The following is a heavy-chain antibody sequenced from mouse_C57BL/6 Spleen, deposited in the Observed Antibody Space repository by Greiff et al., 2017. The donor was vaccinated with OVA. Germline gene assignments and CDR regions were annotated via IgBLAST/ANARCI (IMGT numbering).Heavy chain of an antibody. CDR2: IYPRSGNT. CDR3: ARVYYYDMDY. J-gene: IGHJ4*01. Sequence: QVQLKQSGAELARPGASVKLSCKASGYTFTSYGISWVKQRTGQGLEWIGEIYPRSGNTYYNEKFKGKATLTAEKSSSTAYMELRSLTSEDSAVYFCARVYYYDMDYWGQGTSVTVSS. V-gene: IGHV1-81*01. CDR1: GYTFTSYG.